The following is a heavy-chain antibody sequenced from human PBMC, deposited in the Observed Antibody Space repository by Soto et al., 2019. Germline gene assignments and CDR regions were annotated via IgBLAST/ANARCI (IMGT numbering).Heavy chain of an antibody. CDR1: GFTFSSYA. Sequence: EVQLLESGGGLVQPGGSLRLSCAASGFTFSSYAMSWVRQAPGKGLEWVSAISGSGGSTYYADSVKGRFTISRDNSKNTLYLQMNSLRAEDTAVYYCAKDRVSSSGWLDAFDIWGQGTMVTVSS. J-gene: IGHJ3*02. V-gene: IGHV3-23*01. D-gene: IGHD6-19*01. CDR3: AKDRVSSSGWLDAFDI. CDR2: ISGSGGST.